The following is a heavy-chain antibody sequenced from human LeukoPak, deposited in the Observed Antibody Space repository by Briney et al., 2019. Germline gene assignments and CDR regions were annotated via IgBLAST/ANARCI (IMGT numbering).Heavy chain of an antibody. D-gene: IGHD3-3*01. J-gene: IGHJ4*02. CDR2: INSDGSTT. V-gene: IGHV3-74*01. Sequence: GGSLRLSCAASEFTFSNYWMHWVRQAPGKGLVWVSRINSDGSTTTYADSVKGRFTISRDNARNTLYLQMNSLRAEDTAVYYCARDRGTRFLGYWGQGTLVTVSS. CDR3: ARDRGTRFLGY. CDR1: EFTFSNYW.